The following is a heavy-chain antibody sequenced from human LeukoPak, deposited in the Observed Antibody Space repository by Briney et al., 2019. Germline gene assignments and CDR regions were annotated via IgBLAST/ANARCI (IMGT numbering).Heavy chain of an antibody. CDR2: ISSSCSTI. J-gene: IGHJ4*02. V-gene: IGHV3-48*03. Sequence: GGSLRLSCEASGFTFSSYEMNWVRQAPGKGLEWVSNISSSCSTIYYADSVKGRFTISRDNAKSSLYLQMNSLRAEDTAVYYCARTKWLEAIDYWGQGTLVTVSS. CDR3: ARTKWLEAIDY. D-gene: IGHD6-19*01. CDR1: GFTFSSYE.